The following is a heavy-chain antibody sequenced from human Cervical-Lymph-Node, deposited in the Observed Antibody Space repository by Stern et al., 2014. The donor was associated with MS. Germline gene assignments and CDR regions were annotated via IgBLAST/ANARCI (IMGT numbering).Heavy chain of an antibody. CDR2: ISHSGVT. Sequence: QVQLQESGPGLVKPSETLSLSCTVSGDSIKTFGYYWSWVRQSPGKGLEWIGFISHSGVTFYNESLKSRLTISQDTSTNQFSLRLTSVTAADTAVYFCMRGDYWGRGILVTVSS. CDR3: MRGDY. CDR1: GDSIKTFGYY. J-gene: IGHJ4*02. V-gene: IGHV4-31*03.